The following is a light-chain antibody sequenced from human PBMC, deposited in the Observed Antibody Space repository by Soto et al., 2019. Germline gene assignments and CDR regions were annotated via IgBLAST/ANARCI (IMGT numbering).Light chain of an antibody. CDR3: QQNFVTPRT. Sequence: DIQLTQSLSSLSASVGDRVTITCRASQTINTFLNWYQHKPGKAPKLLIHDATTLHSGVPSRFAASGSGTDFTLTISSLQPEDFATYYCQQNFVTPRTFGQGTRVDI. J-gene: IGKJ1*01. CDR1: QTINTF. CDR2: DAT. V-gene: IGKV1-39*01.